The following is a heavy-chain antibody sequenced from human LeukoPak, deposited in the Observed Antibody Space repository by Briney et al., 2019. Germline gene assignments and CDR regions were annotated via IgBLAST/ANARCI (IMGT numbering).Heavy chain of an antibody. V-gene: IGHV3-33*08. D-gene: IGHD3-22*01. Sequence: GGSLRLSCAASGFTLSRYAMNWVRQAPGKGLEWVAVIWYDGSNKYYADSVKGRFTISRDNSKNTLYLQMNSLRAEDTAVYYCARDRPDSSVDYWGQGTLVTVSS. CDR1: GFTLSRYA. CDR3: ARDRPDSSVDY. CDR2: IWYDGSNK. J-gene: IGHJ4*02.